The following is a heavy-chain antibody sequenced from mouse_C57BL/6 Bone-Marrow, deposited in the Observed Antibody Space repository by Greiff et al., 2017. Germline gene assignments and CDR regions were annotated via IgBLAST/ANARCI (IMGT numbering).Heavy chain of an antibody. CDR1: GYTFTSYW. V-gene: IGHV1-55*01. Sequence: QVQLQQPGAELVKPGASVKMSCKASGYTFTSYWLTWVKQRPGQGLEWIGDIYPGSGSTNYNEKFKSKATLTVDTSSSTAYMQLSSLTSEDSAVYYCASDDYDLPDVWGTGTTVTVSS. CDR3: ASDDYDLPDV. D-gene: IGHD2-4*01. J-gene: IGHJ1*03. CDR2: IYPGSGST.